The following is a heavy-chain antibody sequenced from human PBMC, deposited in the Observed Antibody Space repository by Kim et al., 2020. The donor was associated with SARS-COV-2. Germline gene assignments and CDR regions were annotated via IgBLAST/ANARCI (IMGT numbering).Heavy chain of an antibody. D-gene: IGHD6-13*01. CDR3: AREGLWGSSWYGAGLFY. CDR2: IYSGGST. V-gene: IGHV3-53*01. J-gene: IGHJ4*02. Sequence: GGSLRLSCAASGFTVSSNYMSWVRQAPGKGLEWVSVIYSGGSTYYADSVKGRFTISRDNSKNTLYLQMNSLRAEDTAVYYCAREGLWGSSWYGAGLFYWGQGTLVRLL. CDR1: GFTVSSNY.